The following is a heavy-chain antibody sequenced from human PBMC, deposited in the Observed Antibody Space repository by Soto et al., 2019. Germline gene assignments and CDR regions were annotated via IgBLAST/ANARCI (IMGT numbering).Heavy chain of an antibody. V-gene: IGHV4-59*01. J-gene: IGHJ4*02. CDR1: GGSISSYY. CDR2: IYYSGST. CDR3: ARGVEMATILTIDY. Sequence: SETLSLTCTVSGGSISSYYWSWIRQPPGKGLEWIGYIYYSGSTNYNPSLKSRVTISVDTSKNQFSLKLSSVTAADTAVYYCARGVEMATILTIDYWGQGTLVTVSS. D-gene: IGHD5-12*01.